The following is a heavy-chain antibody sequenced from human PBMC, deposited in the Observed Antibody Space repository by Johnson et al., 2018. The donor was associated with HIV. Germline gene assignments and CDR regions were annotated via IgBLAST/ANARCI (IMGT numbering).Heavy chain of an antibody. CDR1: GFTFSSYW. CDR3: ARYGSSSVGGHDAFDI. J-gene: IGHJ3*02. V-gene: IGHV3-74*01. Sequence: EVQLVESGGGLVQPGGSLRLSCAASGFTFSSYWMHWVRQAPGKGLVWVSRISSDGVTTTYADSVKGRFTIARANAKNKLYLQMNSLRAEDTAVYYCARYGSSSVGGHDAFDIWGQGTMVTVSS. CDR2: ISSDGVTT. D-gene: IGHD6-6*01.